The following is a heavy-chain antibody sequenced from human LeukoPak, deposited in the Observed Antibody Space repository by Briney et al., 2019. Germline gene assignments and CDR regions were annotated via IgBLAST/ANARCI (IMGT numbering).Heavy chain of an antibody. CDR1: GFTFSSYW. Sequence: GRSLRLSCAASGFTFSSYWMHWVRQAPGKGLVWVSRINSDGINTSYADSVKGRFTISRDNAKNTLNLQMNSLRAEDTAVYYCARDLGQYYDTSDNWFDPWGQGTLVTVSS. J-gene: IGHJ5*02. CDR3: ARDLGQYYDTSDNWFDP. CDR2: INSDGINT. D-gene: IGHD3-22*01. V-gene: IGHV3-74*01.